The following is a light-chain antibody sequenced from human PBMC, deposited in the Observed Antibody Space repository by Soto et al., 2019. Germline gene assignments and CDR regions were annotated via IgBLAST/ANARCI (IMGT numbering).Light chain of an antibody. CDR1: QSVSSSH. Sequence: EIVLTQSPGTLSLSPGERATLSCRASQSVSSSHLAWYQQKPGQAPRLLIYGASSRATGIPDRFSGSGSGTDFTLTISRLEPEDFAVYYCQQYGTSPTSTLGQGTKVDIK. CDR2: GAS. V-gene: IGKV3-20*01. CDR3: QQYGTSPTST. J-gene: IGKJ1*01.